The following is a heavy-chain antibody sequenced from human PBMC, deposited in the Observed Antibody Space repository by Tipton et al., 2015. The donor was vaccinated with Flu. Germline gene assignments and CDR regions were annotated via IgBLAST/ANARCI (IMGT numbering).Heavy chain of an antibody. Sequence: TLSLTCTVSGGSASSGTYYWSWIRQPAGEGLEWIGRVSMGGGTNYNPSLSSRVTITIDTSKNQFSLKLTSVTAADTAVYYCARDRLYSASVGYFYVGASDVWGQGTMVTVPP. CDR2: VSMGGGT. J-gene: IGHJ3*01. CDR3: ARDRLYSASVGYFYVGASDV. D-gene: IGHD3-22*01. CDR1: GGSASSGTYY. V-gene: IGHV4-61*02.